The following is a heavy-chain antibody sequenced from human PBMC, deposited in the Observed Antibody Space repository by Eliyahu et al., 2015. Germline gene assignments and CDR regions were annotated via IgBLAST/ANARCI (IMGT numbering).Heavy chain of an antibody. CDR2: IWYDGSNK. V-gene: IGHV3-33*01. J-gene: IGHJ4*02. CDR3: ARDLLPDGAYYFDY. Sequence: QVQLVESGGGVVQPGRSLRLSCAASGFXFSSYGMHWVRQAPGKGLEWVAVIWYDGSNKYYADSVKGRFTISRDNSKNTLYLQMNSLRAEDTAVYYCARDLLPDGAYYFDYWGQGTLVTVSS. CDR1: GFXFSSYG. D-gene: IGHD2-15*01.